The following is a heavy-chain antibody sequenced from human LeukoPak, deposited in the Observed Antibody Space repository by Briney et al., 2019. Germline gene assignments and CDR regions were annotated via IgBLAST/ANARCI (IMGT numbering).Heavy chain of an antibody. CDR2: ISSSSSYI. J-gene: IGHJ4*02. D-gene: IGHD1-26*01. CDR1: GFTFSSYS. V-gene: IGHV3-21*01. Sequence: PGGSLRLSCAASGFTFSSYSMNWVRQARGKGLEWVSSISSSSSYIYYADSVKGRFTISRDNAKNSLYLQMNSLRAEDTAVYYCARDSLGAKDYWGQGTLVTVSS. CDR3: ARDSLGAKDY.